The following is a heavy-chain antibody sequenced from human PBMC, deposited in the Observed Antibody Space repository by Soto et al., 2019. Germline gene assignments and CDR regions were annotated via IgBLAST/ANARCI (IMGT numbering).Heavy chain of an antibody. CDR2: ISYDGSNK. CDR1: GFTFSSYA. Sequence: QVQLVESGGGVVQPGRSLRLSCAASGFTFSSYAMHWVRQAPGKGLEWVAVISYDGSNKYYADSVKGRFTISRDNSKNTLYLQMNSLRAEDTAVYYCARVRYCSSTSCYDAFVIWGQGTMVTVSS. CDR3: ARVRYCSSTSCYDAFVI. D-gene: IGHD2-2*01. J-gene: IGHJ3*02. V-gene: IGHV3-30-3*01.